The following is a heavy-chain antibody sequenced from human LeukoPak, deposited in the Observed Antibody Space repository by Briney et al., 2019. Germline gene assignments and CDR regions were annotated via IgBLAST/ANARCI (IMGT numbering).Heavy chain of an antibody. CDR3: ARVFFDGSGSYGYKDAAFDY. CDR2: TYYRSKWYN. V-gene: IGHV6-1*01. Sequence: SQTLSLTCAISGGSVSSNSAAWNWIRQSPSRGLEWLGRTYYRSKWYNDYAVSVKSRITINPDTSKNQFSLQLNSVTPEDTAVYYCARVFFDGSGSYGYKDAAFDYWGQGTLVTVSS. J-gene: IGHJ4*02. CDR1: GGSVSSNSAA. D-gene: IGHD3-10*01.